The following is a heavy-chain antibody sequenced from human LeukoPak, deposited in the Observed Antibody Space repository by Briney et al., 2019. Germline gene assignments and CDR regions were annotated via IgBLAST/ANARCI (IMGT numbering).Heavy chain of an antibody. V-gene: IGHV3-21*01. CDR1: GSTFSSYS. CDR2: ISSSSSYI. D-gene: IGHD3-10*01. J-gene: IGHJ4*02. Sequence: GGSLRLSCAASGSTFSSYSMNWVRQAPGKGLEWVSSISSSSSYIYYADSVKGRFTISRDNAKNSLYLQMNSLRAEDTAVYYCARGLSTMVRGVNKNDYWGQGTLVTVSS. CDR3: ARGLSTMVRGVNKNDY.